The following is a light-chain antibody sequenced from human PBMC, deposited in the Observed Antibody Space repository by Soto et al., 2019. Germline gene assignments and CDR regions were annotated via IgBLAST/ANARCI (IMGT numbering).Light chain of an antibody. J-gene: IGLJ3*02. CDR2: EVT. CDR3: SSFTSIKTWV. CDR1: SSDIGGYVY. Sequence: QSALTQPASVSGSPGQSITISCTGTSSDIGGYVYVSWYQQHPGKAPKLIIYEVTNRPSGVSNRFSGSKSGYTASLTISGLQPEDEADYYCSSFTSIKTWVFGGGTQLTVL. V-gene: IGLV2-14*01.